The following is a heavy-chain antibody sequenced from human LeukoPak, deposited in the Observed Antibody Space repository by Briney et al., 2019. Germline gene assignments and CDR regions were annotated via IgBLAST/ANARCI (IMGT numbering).Heavy chain of an antibody. CDR3: ARAYRTGGWYGY. Sequence: ASVKVSCKASGYTFSDYYIHWVRQAPGQGLEWMGGIIPIFGTANYAQKFQGRVTMTRDTSTSTVYMELSSLRSEDTAVYYCARAYRTGGWYGYWGQGTLVTVSS. D-gene: IGHD6-19*01. CDR2: IIPIFGTA. J-gene: IGHJ4*02. V-gene: IGHV1-46*01. CDR1: GYTFSDYY.